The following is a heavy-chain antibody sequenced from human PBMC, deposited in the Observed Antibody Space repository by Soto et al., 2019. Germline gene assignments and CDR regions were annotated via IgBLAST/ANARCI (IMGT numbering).Heavy chain of an antibody. CDR1: RFTLSNCG. Sequence: QVQLVESGGGVVQPGGSLILSCAASRFTLSNCGMHWVRQAPGRGLEWVAMISHDGNENHYIDSVKGRFTISRDDSKNTLYLQMNSLRPEDTAVYYCAKDLYTSGWYNYFDPWGQGTLVTVSS. D-gene: IGHD6-19*01. CDR3: AKDLYTSGWYNYFDP. V-gene: IGHV3-30*18. CDR2: ISHDGNEN. J-gene: IGHJ5*02.